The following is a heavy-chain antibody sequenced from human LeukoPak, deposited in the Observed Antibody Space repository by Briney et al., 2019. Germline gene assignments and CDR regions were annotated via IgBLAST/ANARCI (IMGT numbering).Heavy chain of an antibody. D-gene: IGHD5-24*01. Sequence: SETLSLTCTVSGGSISSYYWSWIRQPPGKGLEWIGYIYYSGSTNYNPSLRSRVTISVDTSKNQFSLKLSSVTAADTAVYYCARFDRTRGDYWGQGTLVTVSS. CDR1: GGSISSYY. J-gene: IGHJ4*02. CDR3: ARFDRTRGDY. CDR2: IYYSGST. V-gene: IGHV4-59*01.